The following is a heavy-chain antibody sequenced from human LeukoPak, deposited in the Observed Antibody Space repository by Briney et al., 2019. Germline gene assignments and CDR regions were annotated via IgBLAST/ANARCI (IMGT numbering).Heavy chain of an antibody. CDR3: ARVEMATFDY. D-gene: IGHD5-24*01. CDR1: GYSISSGYY. Sequence: SETLSLTCAVSGYSISSGYYWGWIRQPPGKGLEWIGRIYTSGSTNYNPSLKSRVTMSVDTSKNQFSLKLSSVTAADTAVYYCARVEMATFDYWGQGTLVTVSS. CDR2: IYTSGST. J-gene: IGHJ4*02. V-gene: IGHV4-38-2*01.